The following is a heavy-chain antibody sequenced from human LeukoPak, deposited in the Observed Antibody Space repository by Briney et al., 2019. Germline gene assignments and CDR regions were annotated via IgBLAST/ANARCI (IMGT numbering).Heavy chain of an antibody. CDR1: GGSISSYY. CDR3: ARRSETLPMVRGANFDY. CDR2: INHSGST. D-gene: IGHD3-10*01. J-gene: IGHJ4*02. V-gene: IGHV4-34*01. Sequence: SETLSLTCTVSGGSISSYYWSWIRQPPGKGLEWIGEINHSGSTNYNPSLKSRVTISVDTSKNQFSLKLSSVTAADTAVYYCARRSETLPMVRGANFDYWGQGTLVTVSS.